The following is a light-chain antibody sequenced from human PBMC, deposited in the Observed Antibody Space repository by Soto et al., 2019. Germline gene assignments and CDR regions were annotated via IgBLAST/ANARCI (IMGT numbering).Light chain of an antibody. Sequence: AIQMTQSPSSLSASVGDRVTISCRASQGIGNALGWYQQKPGKPPKLLIYDASSLESGVPSRFSGSGSGTEFTLTISSLQPDDFATYYCQQYNSYRWTFGQGTKVDIK. CDR3: QQYNSYRWT. J-gene: IGKJ1*01. V-gene: IGKV1-13*02. CDR1: QGIGNA. CDR2: DAS.